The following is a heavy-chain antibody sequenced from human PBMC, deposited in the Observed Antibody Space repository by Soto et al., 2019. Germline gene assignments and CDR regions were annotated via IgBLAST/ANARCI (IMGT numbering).Heavy chain of an antibody. CDR3: AKEGALLRVWDGGALQY. V-gene: IGHV3-23*01. Sequence: EVQLLEFGGGLVQPGGSLRLSCAASGFTFSTYAMNWVRQAPGKGLEWVSSVSGSGGSTYYADSVKGRFTISRDNSKNTLYLQKNSLTADDTAVYYCAKEGALLRVWDGGALQYWGQGTLVTVSS. D-gene: IGHD3-3*01. J-gene: IGHJ1*01. CDR1: GFTFSTYA. CDR2: VSGSGGST.